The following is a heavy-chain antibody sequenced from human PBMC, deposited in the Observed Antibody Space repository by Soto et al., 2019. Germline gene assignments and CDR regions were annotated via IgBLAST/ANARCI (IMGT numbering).Heavy chain of an antibody. D-gene: IGHD3-22*01. CDR1: GFTFSNYA. CDR3: ARDREVTMRSFDY. V-gene: IGHV3-30-3*01. CDR2: ISYGGSNT. Sequence: PGGSLRLSCAASGFTFSNYAIHWVRQAPGKGLEWVAVISYGGSNTYYADSVKGRFTISSDKSKNTLYLQMNSLRIEDTAVYYCARDREVTMRSFDYWGQGTLVTVSS. J-gene: IGHJ4*02.